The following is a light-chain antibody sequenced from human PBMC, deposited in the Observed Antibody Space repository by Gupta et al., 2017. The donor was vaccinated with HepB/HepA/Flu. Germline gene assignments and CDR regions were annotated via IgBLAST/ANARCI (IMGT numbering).Light chain of an antibody. J-gene: IGLJ1*01. CDR3: FSYADNDNWV. V-gene: IGLV2-8*01. CDR2: DVD. CDR1: RSDIGADNL. Sequence: QSAPPQPPSASGSPDRSVTTPATGTRSDIGADNLVYGYRQHPGKAHNLILYDVDQRPSGVPVRFSVSKSGNTASLTVSGLQAEDEADYYCFSYADNDNWVFGGGTKVTVL.